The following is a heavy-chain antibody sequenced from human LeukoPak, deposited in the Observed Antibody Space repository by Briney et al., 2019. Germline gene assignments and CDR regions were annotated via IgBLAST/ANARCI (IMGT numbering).Heavy chain of an antibody. CDR3: AREGIAVAGSRAYGMDV. V-gene: IGHV1-18*01. CDR1: GYTFTSYG. D-gene: IGHD6-19*01. Sequence: GASVKVPCKASGYTFTSYGISWVRQAPGQGREWMGWISAYNGNTNYAQKLQGRVTMTTDTSTSTAYTELRSLRSDDTAVYYCAREGIAVAGSRAYGMDVWGQGTTVTVSS. CDR2: ISAYNGNT. J-gene: IGHJ6*02.